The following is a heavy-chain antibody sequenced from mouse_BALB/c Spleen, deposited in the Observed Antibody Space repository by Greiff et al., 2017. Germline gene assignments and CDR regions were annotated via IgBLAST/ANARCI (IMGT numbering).Heavy chain of an antibody. CDR3: ARAGYYGSSSAWFAY. J-gene: IGHJ3*01. V-gene: IGHV5-4*02. Sequence: EVKLVESGGGLVKPGGSLKLSCAASGFTFSDYYMYWVRQTPEKRLEWVATISDGGSYTYYPDSVKGRFTISRDNAKNNLYLQMSSLKSEDTAMYYCARAGYYGSSSAWFAYWGQGTLVTVSA. D-gene: IGHD1-1*01. CDR1: GFTFSDYY. CDR2: ISDGGSYT.